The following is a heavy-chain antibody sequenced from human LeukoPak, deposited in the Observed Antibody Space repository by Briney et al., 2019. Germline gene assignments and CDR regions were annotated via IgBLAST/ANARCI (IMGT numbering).Heavy chain of an antibody. CDR1: GYTFTSYY. J-gene: IGHJ4*02. CDR3: ARLRVYSSPSSIRKASYFDY. D-gene: IGHD6-6*01. V-gene: IGHV1-46*01. Sequence: ASVKVSCKASGYTFTSYYMHWVRQAPGQGLEWMGIINPSGGSTSYAQKFQGRVTMTRDTSTSTVYMKLSSLRSEDTAVYYCARLRVYSSPSSIRKASYFDYWGQGTLVTVSS. CDR2: INPSGGST.